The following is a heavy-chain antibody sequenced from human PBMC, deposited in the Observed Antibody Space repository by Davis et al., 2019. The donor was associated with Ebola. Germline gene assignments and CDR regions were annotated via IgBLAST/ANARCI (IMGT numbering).Heavy chain of an antibody. Sequence: GESLKISCAASGFTFSDYYMSWIRQAPGKGLEWVSYISSSSSYTNYADSVKGRFTISRDNAKNSLYLQMNSLRAEDTAVYYCAKGLGYCSGGSCFLYYYYGMDVWGQGTTVTVSS. V-gene: IGHV3-11*06. CDR3: AKGLGYCSGGSCFLYYYYGMDV. D-gene: IGHD2-15*01. CDR1: GFTFSDYY. J-gene: IGHJ6*02. CDR2: ISSSSSYT.